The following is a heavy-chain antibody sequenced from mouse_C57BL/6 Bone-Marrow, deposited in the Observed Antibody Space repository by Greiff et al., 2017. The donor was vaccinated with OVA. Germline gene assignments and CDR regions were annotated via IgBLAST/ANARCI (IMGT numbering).Heavy chain of an antibody. CDR3: ARFDGYYSFAY. CDR2: ISYDGSN. J-gene: IGHJ3*01. Sequence: VQLQQSGPGLVKPSQSLSLTCSVTGYSITSGYYWNWIRQFPGNKLEWMGYISYDGSNNYNPSLKNRISITRDTSKNQFFLKLNSVTTEDTATYYCARFDGYYSFAYWGQGTLVTVSA. D-gene: IGHD2-3*01. CDR1: GYSITSGYY. V-gene: IGHV3-6*01.